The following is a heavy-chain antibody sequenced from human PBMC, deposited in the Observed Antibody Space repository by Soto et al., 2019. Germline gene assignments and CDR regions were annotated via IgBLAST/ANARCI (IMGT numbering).Heavy chain of an antibody. Sequence: LXLTCTVTGGAISGYYWTWIRQSDGEGLEWIGRIYSSWSTNYNPSLKSRVTISLDTSMNYFSLRLSSVTAADTAVYYCARGQRFSDWFDPWGQGTLVTVSS. D-gene: IGHD3-3*01. V-gene: IGHV4-4*07. J-gene: IGHJ5*02. CDR1: GGAISGYY. CDR3: ARGQRFSDWFDP. CDR2: IYSSWST.